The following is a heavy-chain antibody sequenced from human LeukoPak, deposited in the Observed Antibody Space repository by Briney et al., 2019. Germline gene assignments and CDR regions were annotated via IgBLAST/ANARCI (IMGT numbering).Heavy chain of an antibody. Sequence: PGASVKVSCKTSGYTFTTYAINWVRQAPGQGLEWMGWINTNTGNPTYAQGFTGRFVLSLDTSVSTTYLQISSLKAEDTAIYYCARSNNDGDYLGIGFDYWGQGALVTVSS. CDR2: INTNTGNP. D-gene: IGHD4-17*01. J-gene: IGHJ4*02. CDR1: GYTFTTYA. V-gene: IGHV7-4-1*02. CDR3: ARSNNDGDYLGIGFDY.